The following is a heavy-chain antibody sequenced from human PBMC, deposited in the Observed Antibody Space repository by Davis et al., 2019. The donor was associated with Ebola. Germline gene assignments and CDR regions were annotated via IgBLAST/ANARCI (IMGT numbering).Heavy chain of an antibody. Sequence: SETLSLTCTVSGGSISSYSWSWIRQPPGKGLEWVGYIYYSGSTYYNTSLKSRVTISVDTSKNQFSLKLSSVTAADTAVYYCARDTYYDLPGYFDLWGRGTLVTVSS. CDR3: ARDTYYDLPGYFDL. V-gene: IGHV4-59*12. CDR2: IYYSGST. CDR1: GGSISSYS. D-gene: IGHD3-3*01. J-gene: IGHJ2*01.